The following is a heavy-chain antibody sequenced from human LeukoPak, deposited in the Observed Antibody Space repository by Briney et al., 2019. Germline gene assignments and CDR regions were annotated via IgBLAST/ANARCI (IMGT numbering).Heavy chain of an antibody. CDR1: GFIFGDYA. CDR3: ARDRGYSSFDY. Sequence: PGGSLRLSCTGSGFIFGDYAMNWVRQAPGKGLEWVASINPDGSEKYSVDSVKGRFTISRGNAKNSLYLQMNSLRAEDTAVYYCARDRGYSSFDYWGQGTLVTVSS. J-gene: IGHJ4*02. D-gene: IGHD6-19*01. CDR2: INPDGSEK. V-gene: IGHV3-7*01.